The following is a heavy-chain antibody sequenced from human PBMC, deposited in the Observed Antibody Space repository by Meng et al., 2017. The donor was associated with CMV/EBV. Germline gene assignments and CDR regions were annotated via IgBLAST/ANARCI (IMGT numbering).Heavy chain of an antibody. D-gene: IGHD3-3*01. J-gene: IGHJ5*02. Sequence: GGSLRLSCAASGFTFSSYWMSWVRQAPGKGLEWVANIKQDGSEKYYVDSVKGRFTISRDNVKNSLYLQMNSLRAEDTAVYYCARVRDETYYDFWSGSINWFDPWGQGTLVTVSS. CDR1: GFTFSSYW. CDR3: ARVRDETYYDFWSGSINWFDP. V-gene: IGHV3-7*01. CDR2: IKQDGSEK.